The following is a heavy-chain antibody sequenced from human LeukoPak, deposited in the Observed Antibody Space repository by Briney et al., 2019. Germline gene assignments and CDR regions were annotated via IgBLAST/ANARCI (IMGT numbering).Heavy chain of an antibody. CDR3: ASRWYQDPVKDIVVVPAAMPGKYFQH. V-gene: IGHV4-39*07. J-gene: IGHJ1*01. D-gene: IGHD2-2*01. Sequence: SETLSLTCTVSGGSISSSSYYWGWIRQPPGKGLEWIGSIYHSGSTNYNPSLKSRVTISVDKSKNQFSLKLSSVTAADTAVYYCASRWYQDPVKDIVVVPAAMPGKYFQHWGQGTLVTVSS. CDR1: GGSISSSSYY. CDR2: IYHSGST.